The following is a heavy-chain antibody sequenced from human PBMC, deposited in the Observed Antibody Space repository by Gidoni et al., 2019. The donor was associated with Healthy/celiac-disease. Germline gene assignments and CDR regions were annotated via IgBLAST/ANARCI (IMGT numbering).Heavy chain of an antibody. CDR1: GFTFSTYW. CDR3: ARDWDLYYFDY. Sequence: EVQLVESGGGFVQPGGSLRLSCSPSGFTFSTYWMHWVRQAPGKGLVWVSRINSDGSSTSYADSVKGRFTISRDNAKNTLYLQMNSLRAEDTAVYYCARDWDLYYFDYWGQGTLGTVSS. J-gene: IGHJ4*02. CDR2: INSDGSST. V-gene: IGHV3-74*01. D-gene: IGHD1-26*01.